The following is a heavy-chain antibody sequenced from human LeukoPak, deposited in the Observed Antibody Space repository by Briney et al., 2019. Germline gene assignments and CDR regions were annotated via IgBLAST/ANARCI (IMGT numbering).Heavy chain of an antibody. CDR2: IKQDGNEK. D-gene: IGHD6-19*01. CDR1: GFTFSSYW. V-gene: IGHV3-7*01. J-gene: IGHJ4*02. CDR3: ARTGGSSGLYSPALLKYYFDY. Sequence: PGGSLILSCAASGFTFSSYWMSWVRQAPGKGLEWVANIKQDGNEKYYVDSVKDRFTISRDNAKNSLYLQMNSLRAEDTAVYYCARTGGSSGLYSPALLKYYFDYWGQGTLVTVSS.